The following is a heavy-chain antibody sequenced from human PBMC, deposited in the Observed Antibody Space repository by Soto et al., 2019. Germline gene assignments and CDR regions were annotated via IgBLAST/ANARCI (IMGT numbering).Heavy chain of an antibody. J-gene: IGHJ6*02. CDR3: ARDQAVTIFGVVIKDYYYYGMDV. D-gene: IGHD3-3*01. CDR2: ISSSSSYI. CDR1: GFTFSSYS. V-gene: IGHV3-21*01. Sequence: GGSLRLSCAASGFTFSSYSMNWVRQAPGKGLEWVSSISSSSSYIYYADSVKGRFTISRDNAKNSLYLQMNSLRAEDTAVYYCARDQAVTIFGVVIKDYYYYGMDVWGQGTTVTVSS.